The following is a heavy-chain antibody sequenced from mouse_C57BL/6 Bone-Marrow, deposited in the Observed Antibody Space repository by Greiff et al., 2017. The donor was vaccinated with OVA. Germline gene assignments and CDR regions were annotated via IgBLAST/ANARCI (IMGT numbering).Heavy chain of an antibody. J-gene: IGHJ1*03. Sequence: EVQLQQSEGGLVQPGSSMKLSCTASGFTFSDYYMAWVRQVPEKGLEWVANINYDGSSTYYLDSLKSRFIISRDNAKNILYLQMSSLKSEDTATYYCARLGFYWYFDVWGTGTTVTVSS. CDR1: GFTFSDYY. CDR3: ARLGFYWYFDV. CDR2: INYDGSST. D-gene: IGHD3-1*01. V-gene: IGHV5-16*01.